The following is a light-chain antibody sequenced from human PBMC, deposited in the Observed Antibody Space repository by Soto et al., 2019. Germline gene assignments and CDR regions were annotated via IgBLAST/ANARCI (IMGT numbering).Light chain of an antibody. V-gene: IGKV3-11*01. CDR1: QSVNNF. Sequence: EILLPQSPAIVSLSPGERSTLSCRASQSVNNFFAWYQQNPGQAPRLLIYDASHRAAGIPARFSGSGSGTDFTLTISGLEPEDFAIYYCQKRGNWPQFGQGTRLENK. CDR2: DAS. J-gene: IGKJ5*01. CDR3: QKRGNWPQ.